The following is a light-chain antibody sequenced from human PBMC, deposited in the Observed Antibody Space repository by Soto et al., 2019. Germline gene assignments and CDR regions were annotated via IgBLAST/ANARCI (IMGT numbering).Light chain of an antibody. Sequence: MQMTQSTSTVAAAVGRRVKITCRASQGISSWLAWYQQKQGKAPKLLIYKASTLKSGVPSRFSGSGPGTEFTLTISCLHPDDFAPYYCQHYNSYSEAFGQGTKVDVK. CDR1: QGISSW. J-gene: IGKJ1*01. V-gene: IGKV1-5*03. CDR3: QHYNSYSEA. CDR2: KAS.